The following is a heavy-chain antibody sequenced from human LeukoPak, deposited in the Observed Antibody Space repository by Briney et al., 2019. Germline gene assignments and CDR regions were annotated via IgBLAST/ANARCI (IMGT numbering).Heavy chain of an antibody. CDR2: IGSGSSPI. Sequence: PGGSLRLSCAASGFTFSSYSMNWVRQAPGKGLEWVSYIGSGSSPIYYADSVKGRFTISRDNAKNSPYLQMSSLRDDDTAVYYCARGVRTIAAAGYYFDYWGQGTLVTVSS. V-gene: IGHV3-48*02. J-gene: IGHJ4*02. CDR3: ARGVRTIAAAGYYFDY. D-gene: IGHD6-13*01. CDR1: GFTFSSYS.